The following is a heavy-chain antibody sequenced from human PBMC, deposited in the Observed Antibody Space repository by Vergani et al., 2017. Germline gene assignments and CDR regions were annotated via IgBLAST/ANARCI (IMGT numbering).Heavy chain of an antibody. Sequence: EVQLVESGGGLVQPGGSLRLSCSASGFTFSSYAMHWVRQAPGKGLEYVSAISSNGGSTYYADSVKGRFTISRDNSKNTLYLQMSSLRAEDTAVYYCVKGAITMIVVVITKDAFDIWGQGTMVTVSS. CDR1: GFTFSSYA. CDR3: VKGAITMIVVVITKDAFDI. CDR2: ISSNGGST. D-gene: IGHD3-22*01. V-gene: IGHV3-64D*06. J-gene: IGHJ3*02.